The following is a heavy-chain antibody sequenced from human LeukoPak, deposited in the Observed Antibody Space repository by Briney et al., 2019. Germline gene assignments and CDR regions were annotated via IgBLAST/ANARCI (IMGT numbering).Heavy chain of an antibody. Sequence: ASVKVSCKASGYTFTGYYMHRVRQAPGQGLEWMGWINPNSGGTNYAQKFQGRVTMTRDTSISTAYMELSALRSDDTAVYYCARDLGVATLIDYWGQGTLVTVSS. CDR1: GYTFTGYY. J-gene: IGHJ4*02. D-gene: IGHD1-26*01. CDR3: ARDLGVATLIDY. CDR2: INPNSGGT. V-gene: IGHV1-2*02.